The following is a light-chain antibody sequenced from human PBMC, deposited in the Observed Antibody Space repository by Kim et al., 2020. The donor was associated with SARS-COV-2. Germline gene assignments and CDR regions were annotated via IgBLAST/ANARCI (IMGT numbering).Light chain of an antibody. CDR3: QHSYTTPLT. V-gene: IGKV1-39*01. CDR1: QAISTY. CDR2: AAS. Sequence: DIQLTQSPSSLSASVGDRVTITCRASQAISTYLNWYQQKPGKAPKLLIYAASSLQSEVPSRFSGSGSGTYFTLTISSLQPEDFATYYCQHSYTTPLTFGQGTRLEIK. J-gene: IGKJ5*01.